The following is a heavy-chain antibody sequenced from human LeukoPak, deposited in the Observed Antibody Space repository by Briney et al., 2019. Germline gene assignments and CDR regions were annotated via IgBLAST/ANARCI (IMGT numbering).Heavy chain of an antibody. CDR2: ICSSSSII. J-gene: IGHJ4*02. V-gene: IGHV3-48*02. CDR3: ARPHSGHLFDY. CDR1: GFSFSSYS. D-gene: IGHD3-10*01. Sequence: GGSLRLSCAASGFSFSSYSMNWVRQAPGKGLEWVSYICSSSSIIYYADSVKGRFTISRDNAKNSLYLQMNSLGDDDTAVYYCARPHSGHLFDYWGQGTLVTVSS.